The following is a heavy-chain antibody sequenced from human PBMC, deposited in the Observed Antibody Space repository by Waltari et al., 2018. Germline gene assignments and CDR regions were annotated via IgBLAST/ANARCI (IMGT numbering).Heavy chain of an antibody. J-gene: IGHJ4*02. V-gene: IGHV1-46*03. CDR3: ARDYVGSTNYYPF. CDR1: GYTFTNFY. D-gene: IGHD2-8*01. Sequence: QVQLMQSGAEVKKPGASVKVSCKTSGYTFTNFYVVWVRQAPGQGLEWVGIINPRAGTTSNAEKFQGRVNMTRDTSTSTVYMELSSLRSDDTAVYYCARDYVGSTNYYPFWGQGTLVTVSS. CDR2: INPRAGTT.